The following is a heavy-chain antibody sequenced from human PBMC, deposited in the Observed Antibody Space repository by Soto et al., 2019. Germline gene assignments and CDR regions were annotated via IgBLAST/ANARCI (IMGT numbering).Heavy chain of an antibody. CDR1: GYTFTGYY. V-gene: IGHV1-2*04. D-gene: IGHD4-17*01. J-gene: IGHJ3*02. CDR3: ARPLLTTVTGDLAFDI. CDR2: INPNSGGA. Sequence: ASVKVSCKASGYTFTGYYMHWVRQAPGQGLEWMGWINPNSGGANYAQKFQGWVTMTRDTSISTAYMELSRLRSDDTAVYYCARPLLTTVTGDLAFDIWGQGTMVTVSS.